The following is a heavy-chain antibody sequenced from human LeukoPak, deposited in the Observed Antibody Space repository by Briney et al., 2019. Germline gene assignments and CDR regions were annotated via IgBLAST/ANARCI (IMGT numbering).Heavy chain of an antibody. Sequence: GESLKISCKGSGYIFTNYWMGWVRQMPGKGLEWMGIIFPGDSDTRYSPSFQGQVTISADKSINTVYLQWGSLKASDTAMYYCARKRGYSYGDLDCWGQGTQVTVSS. D-gene: IGHD5-18*01. CDR1: GYIFTNYW. CDR2: IFPGDSDT. V-gene: IGHV5-51*01. CDR3: ARKRGYSYGDLDC. J-gene: IGHJ4*02.